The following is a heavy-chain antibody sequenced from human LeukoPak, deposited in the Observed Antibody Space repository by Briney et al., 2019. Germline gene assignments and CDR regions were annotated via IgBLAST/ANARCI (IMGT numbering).Heavy chain of an antibody. CDR1: GYTFTSYG. CDR2: ISAYNGNT. Sequence: AASVKVSCKASGYTFTSYGISWVRQAPGQGLEWMGWISAYNGNTNYAQKLQGRVTMTTDTSTSTAYMELRSLRSDDTAVYYCARGRGITGIGWFDPWGQGTLVTVSS. J-gene: IGHJ5*02. D-gene: IGHD1-20*01. V-gene: IGHV1-18*01. CDR3: ARGRGITGIGWFDP.